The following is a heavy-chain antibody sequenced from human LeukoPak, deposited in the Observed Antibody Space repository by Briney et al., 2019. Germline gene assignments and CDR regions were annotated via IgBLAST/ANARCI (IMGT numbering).Heavy chain of an antibody. V-gene: IGHV3-23*01. CDR3: AKVTWSTAGTTPYVC. CDR2: ISDIDDRT. CDR1: GFTVSSYD. J-gene: IGHJ4*02. Sequence: GRCLRPSWAAPGFTVSSYDMSWVRQAPGKGLKCCSAISDIDDRTYYADSVKGRFTISRNNSKYTPYLQMNSLRGEDAAVYYCAKVTWSTAGTTPYVCWGQGTLVTVSS. D-gene: IGHD1-1*01.